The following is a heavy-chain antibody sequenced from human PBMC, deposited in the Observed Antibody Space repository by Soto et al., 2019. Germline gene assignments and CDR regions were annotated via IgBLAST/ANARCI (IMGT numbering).Heavy chain of an antibody. CDR2: ISPSRGSA. CDR3: ARPLIGNTIDL. CDR1: GYTFFKYF. J-gene: IGHJ3*01. Sequence: ASVKVSCKASGYTFFKYFIHWVRQAPGQGLEWIGIISPSRGSATYGPIFQGRVSLTTDMPTSTVYMELSSLRSEDTAIYYCARPLIGNTIDLWGQGTSVTVS. D-gene: IGHD1-7*01. V-gene: IGHV1-46*01.